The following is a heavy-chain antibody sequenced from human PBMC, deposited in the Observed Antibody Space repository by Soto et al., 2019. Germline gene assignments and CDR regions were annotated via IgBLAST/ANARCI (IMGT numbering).Heavy chain of an antibody. D-gene: IGHD6-19*01. V-gene: IGHV4-34*01. J-gene: IGHJ4*02. CDR2: ITHSGST. CDR3: ARGIAVAGHYFDS. CDR1: GGSFSGYY. Sequence: SETLSLTCAVYGGSFSGYYWTWIRQPPGKGLEWIGEITHSGSTNYNPSLKSRVTISIDTSKNQFSLKLNSLTAADTAEYYCARGIAVAGHYFDSWGRGTLVTVSS.